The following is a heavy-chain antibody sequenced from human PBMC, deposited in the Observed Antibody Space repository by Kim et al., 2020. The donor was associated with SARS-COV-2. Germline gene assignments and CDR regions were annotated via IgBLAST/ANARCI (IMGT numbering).Heavy chain of an antibody. CDR3: AKDHSPSAAGTDYYFYGVDV. V-gene: IGHV3-23*03. D-gene: IGHD6-13*01. CDR2: IYSDGSIT. CDR1: GFTFNNHG. J-gene: IGHJ6*02. Sequence: GGSLRLSCTASGFTFNNHGMSWVRQAPGKGLEWVSIIYSDGSITYYADSVKGRFTLSRDNSRNTLYLQMNSLRAEDTAVYYCAKDHSPSAAGTDYYFYGVDVWGQGTTVTVSS.